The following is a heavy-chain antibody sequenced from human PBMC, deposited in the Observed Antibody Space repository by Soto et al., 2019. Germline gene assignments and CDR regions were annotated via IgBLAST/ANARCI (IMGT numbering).Heavy chain of an antibody. D-gene: IGHD3-9*01. CDR1: GGSISSSNW. V-gene: IGHV4-4*02. CDR3: ARAALYYDILTGYNNWFDP. Sequence: SETLSLTCAVSGGSISSSNWWSWVRQPPGKGLEWIGEIYHSGSTNYNPSLKSRVTISVDKSKNQFSLKLSSVTAADTAVYYCARAALYYDILTGYNNWFDPWGQGTLVTV. CDR2: IYHSGST. J-gene: IGHJ5*02.